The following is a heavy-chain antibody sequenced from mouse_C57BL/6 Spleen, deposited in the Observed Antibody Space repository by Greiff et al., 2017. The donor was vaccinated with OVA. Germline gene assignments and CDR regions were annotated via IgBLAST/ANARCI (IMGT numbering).Heavy chain of an antibody. V-gene: IGHV1-15*01. CDR2: IDPETGGT. Sequence: QVQLKQSGAELVRPGASVTLSCKASGYTFTDYEMHWVKQTPVHGLEWIGAIDPETGGTAYNQKFKGKAILTADKSSSTAYMELRSLTSEDSAVYYCTRGFYDGYYQFHYYAMDYWGQGTSVTVSS. J-gene: IGHJ4*01. D-gene: IGHD2-3*01. CDR1: GYTFTDYE. CDR3: TRGFYDGYYQFHYYAMDY.